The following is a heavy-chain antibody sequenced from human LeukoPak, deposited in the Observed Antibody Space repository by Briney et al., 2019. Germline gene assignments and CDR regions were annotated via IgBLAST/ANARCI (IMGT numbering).Heavy chain of an antibody. J-gene: IGHJ4*02. CDR2: LTASGGST. V-gene: IGHV3-23*01. CDR1: GLTFTNTA. CDR3: VKITSVTGGDC. D-gene: IGHD1-1*01. Sequence: GGSLRLACVASGLTFTNTAMSWVRQAPGKGLEWVSGLTASGGSTYYADSVKGRFTISRDNSKNTLYLQMSSLRAEDTAVYYCVKITSVTGGDCWGQGTRLTVSS.